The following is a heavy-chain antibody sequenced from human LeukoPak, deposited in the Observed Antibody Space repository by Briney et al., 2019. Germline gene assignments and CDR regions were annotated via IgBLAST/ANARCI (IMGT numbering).Heavy chain of an antibody. CDR2: ISYDGSYR. Sequence: GGSLRLSCAASGFTFSSYGIHWVRQAPGKGLEWVAVISYDGSYRYYVDSVKGRFTISRDNAKTSLYLQMNSLRAEDTAVYYCARDLSGVAGYTYGRGIDYWGQGTLVTVSS. V-gene: IGHV3-30*03. CDR3: ARDLSGVAGYTYGRGIDY. D-gene: IGHD5-18*01. CDR1: GFTFSSYG. J-gene: IGHJ4*02.